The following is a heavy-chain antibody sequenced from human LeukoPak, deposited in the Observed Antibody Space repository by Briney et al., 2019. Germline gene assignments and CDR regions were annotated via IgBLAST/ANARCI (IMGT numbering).Heavy chain of an antibody. D-gene: IGHD3-3*01. V-gene: IGHV4-61*02. CDR2: IYTSGST. CDR1: GGSISSGSYY. J-gene: IGHJ4*02. CDR3: ARDLYDFWSGYRSDY. Sequence: PSQTLSLTCTVSGGSISSGSYYWSWIRQPAGKGLEWTGRIYTSGSTNYNPSLKSRVTISVDTSKNQFSLKLSSVTAADTAMYYCARDLYDFWSGYRSDYWGQGTLVTVSS.